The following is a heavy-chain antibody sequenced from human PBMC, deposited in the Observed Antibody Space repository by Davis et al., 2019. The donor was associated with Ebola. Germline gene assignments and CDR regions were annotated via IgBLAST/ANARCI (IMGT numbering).Heavy chain of an antibody. CDR3: ARSPLKHSGSWYYYGMDV. J-gene: IGHJ6*02. CDR1: GGTFSSYA. D-gene: IGHD1-26*01. Sequence: SVQVSCNASGGTFSSYAISWLRHAPGQGLEWMGGIIPIFGTANYAQKFQGRVTITADKSTSTAYMELSSLRSEDTAVYYCARSPLKHSGSWYYYGMDVWDQGTTVTVSS. V-gene: IGHV1-69*06. CDR2: IIPIFGTA.